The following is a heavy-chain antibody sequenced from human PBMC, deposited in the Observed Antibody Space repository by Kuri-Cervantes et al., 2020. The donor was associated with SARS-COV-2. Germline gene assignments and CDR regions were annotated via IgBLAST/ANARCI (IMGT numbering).Heavy chain of an antibody. D-gene: IGHD2-21*01. CDR2: ISYDGKNK. CDR1: GFNFSRTD. Sequence: GESLKISCAASGFNFSRTDMHWVRQAPGKGLEWVAFISYDGKNKKCIASGEGRFTISRDNSQNTLYLQMKSLTSEDTAIYYCAKDRVGVHDFWGQGTLVTVSS. CDR3: AKDRVGVHDF. J-gene: IGHJ4*02. V-gene: IGHV3-30*18.